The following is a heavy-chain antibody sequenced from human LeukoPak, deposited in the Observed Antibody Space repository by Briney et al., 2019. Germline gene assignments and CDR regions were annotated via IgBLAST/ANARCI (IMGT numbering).Heavy chain of an antibody. CDR3: AKDRIAAAGAFDY. J-gene: IGHJ4*02. D-gene: IGHD6-13*01. CDR2: IWYDESNH. Sequence: GTSLRLSCAASGFNFKTYGMHWVRQAPGKRLEWVAVIWYDESNHYADSVKGRFTISRDNSKNTLYLQMNSLRAEDTAVYYYAKDRIAAAGAFDYWGQGTLVTVSS. V-gene: IGHV3-33*06. CDR1: GFNFKTYG.